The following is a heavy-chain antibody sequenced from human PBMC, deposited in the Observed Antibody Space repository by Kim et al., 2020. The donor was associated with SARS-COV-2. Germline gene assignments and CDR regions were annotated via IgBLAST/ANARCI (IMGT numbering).Heavy chain of an antibody. Sequence: YAQKLQGRVTMTTDTSTSTAYMELRSLRSDDTAVYYCARDRGLYGGSISNWGQGTLVTVSS. CDR3: ARDRGLYGGSISN. D-gene: IGHD2-15*01. J-gene: IGHJ4*02. V-gene: IGHV1-18*01.